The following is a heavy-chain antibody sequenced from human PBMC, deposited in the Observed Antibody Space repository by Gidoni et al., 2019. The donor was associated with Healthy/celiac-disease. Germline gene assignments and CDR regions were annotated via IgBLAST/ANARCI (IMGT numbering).Heavy chain of an antibody. CDR3: ARVRIVVVTAMAHYYFDY. D-gene: IGHD2-21*02. Sequence: QVQLVESGGGLVKPGGSLRLSCAASGFTFRDYYMSWIRQAPGKGLEWVSYISSSGITIDYADSVKGRFTISRDNAKNSLYLQMNSLRAEDTAVYYCARVRIVVVTAMAHYYFDYWGQGTLVTVSS. V-gene: IGHV3-11*01. J-gene: IGHJ4*02. CDR2: ISSSGITI. CDR1: GFTFRDYY.